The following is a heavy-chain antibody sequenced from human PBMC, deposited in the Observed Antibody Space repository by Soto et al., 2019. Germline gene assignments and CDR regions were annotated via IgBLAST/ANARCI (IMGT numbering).Heavy chain of an antibody. J-gene: IGHJ4*02. CDR3: ARTTSRGSPDYCDY. CDR1: GLSVNDYD. Sequence: PXVCLRLSCGACGLSVNDYDMSWIRTDTGKGLEWLGYISASGTTISIADSVKGRFTISRDNAKNSLYLHMNSLRVDDAAVHYCARTTSRGSPDYCDYCGRRTLVSVSS. D-gene: IGHD3-16*01. CDR2: ISASGTTI. V-gene: IGHV3-11*01.